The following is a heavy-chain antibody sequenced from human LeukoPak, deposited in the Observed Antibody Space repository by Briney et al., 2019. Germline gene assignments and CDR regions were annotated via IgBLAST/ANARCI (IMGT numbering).Heavy chain of an antibody. J-gene: IGHJ4*02. CDR3: ARDEKLQEGVQCDW. D-gene: IGHD2-21*01. CDR2: IIPIFGTA. Sequence: SVKVSCKAPGGTFSSYAISWVRQAPGQGLEWMGRIIPIFGTANYAQKFQGRVTITTDESTSTAYMELSSLRSEDTAVYYCARDEKLQEGVQCDWWGQGTLVTVSS. CDR1: GGTFSSYA. V-gene: IGHV1-69*05.